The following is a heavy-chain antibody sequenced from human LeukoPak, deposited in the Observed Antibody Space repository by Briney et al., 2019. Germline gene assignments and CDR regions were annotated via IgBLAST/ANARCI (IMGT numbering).Heavy chain of an antibody. J-gene: IGHJ4*02. Sequence: SQTISLTCAISGDSVSSKSVSWNWVRQSPSRGLEYLGRTRYRSTWNTFYSLSVQGRITINADTSRNQVSRRLNSVTPEDTALYYCVRDFNWAFDYWGQGTLVTVSS. CDR3: VRDFNWAFDY. V-gene: IGHV6-1*01. CDR1: GDSVSSKSVS. CDR2: TRYRSTWNT. D-gene: IGHD7-27*01.